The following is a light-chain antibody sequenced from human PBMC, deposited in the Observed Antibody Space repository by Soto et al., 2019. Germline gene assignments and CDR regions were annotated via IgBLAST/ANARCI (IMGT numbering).Light chain of an antibody. V-gene: IGKV3-15*01. CDR2: DAS. Sequence: EIEMTQSPATLSVSPGERVTLSCRASQSVSNKLAWYQQKPGQAPRLLIYDASGRAGSVPARLSGSGSGTEFTLTISSLQSEDFAVYFCQQYDDWPPTSGQGTKVDI. CDR1: QSVSNK. J-gene: IGKJ1*01. CDR3: QQYDDWPPT.